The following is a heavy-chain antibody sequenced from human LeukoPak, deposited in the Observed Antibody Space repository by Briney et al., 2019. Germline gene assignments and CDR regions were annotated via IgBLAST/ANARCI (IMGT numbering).Heavy chain of an antibody. Sequence: PSETLSLTCTVSGGSISSGSYYWSWIRQPAGKGLEWIGRIYTSGSTNYNPSLKSRVTMSVDTSKNQFSLKLSSVTAADTAVYYCARESYSGWYTNYFDYWGQGTLVTVSS. CDR2: IYTSGST. CDR1: GGSISSGSYY. J-gene: IGHJ4*02. D-gene: IGHD6-19*01. CDR3: ARESYSGWYTNYFDY. V-gene: IGHV4-61*02.